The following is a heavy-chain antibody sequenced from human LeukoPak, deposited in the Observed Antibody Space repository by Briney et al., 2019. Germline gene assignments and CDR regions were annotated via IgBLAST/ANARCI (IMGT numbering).Heavy chain of an antibody. D-gene: IGHD2-2*01. CDR3: ARVKIGVVDY. V-gene: IGHV4-59*01. CDR2: IYYSGST. CDR1: GGSISSYY. Sequence: SETLSLTCTVSGGSISSYYWNWIRQPPGKGLEWIGYIYYSGSTNYNPSLKSRVTISVDTSKNQFSLKLSSVTAADTAVYYCARVKIGVVDYWGQGTLVTVSS. J-gene: IGHJ4*02.